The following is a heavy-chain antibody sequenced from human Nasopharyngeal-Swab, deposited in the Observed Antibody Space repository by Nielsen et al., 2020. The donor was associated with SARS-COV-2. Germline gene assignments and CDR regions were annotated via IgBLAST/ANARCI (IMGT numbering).Heavy chain of an antibody. CDR3: VRDHKWAFDY. D-gene: IGHD1-26*01. J-gene: IGHJ4*02. CDR2: TYYRSRWFK. V-gene: IGHV6-1*01. CDR1: GDSVSSNSAA. Sequence: SQTLSLTCAISGDSVSSNSAAWNWIRQSPSRGLEWLGRTYYRSRWFKDYAVSVESRTTINADTSKNQFSLQLSSVTPEDTAMYYCVRDHKWAFDYWSQGTLVTVSS.